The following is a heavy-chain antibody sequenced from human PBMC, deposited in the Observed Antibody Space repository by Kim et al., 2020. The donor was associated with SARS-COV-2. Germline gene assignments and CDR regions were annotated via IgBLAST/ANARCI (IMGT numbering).Heavy chain of an antibody. V-gene: IGHV3-21*01. J-gene: IGHJ6*02. Sequence: DSVRGRFTISRNNAKNSMYMKMNSLRAEDTAVYYCARDSGLGYYYYYGMDVWGQGTTVTVSS. CDR3: ARDSGLGYYYYYGMDV.